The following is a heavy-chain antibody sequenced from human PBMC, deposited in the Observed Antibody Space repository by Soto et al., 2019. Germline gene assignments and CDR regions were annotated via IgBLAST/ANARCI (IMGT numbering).Heavy chain of an antibody. CDR1: EFMFRSYW. J-gene: IGHJ6*02. CDR2: INQDGSDN. V-gene: IGHV3-7*03. Sequence: EVHLVESGGGLDQRGGSLRLSCAASEFMFRSYWMTWVRQAPGKGLEWVANINQDGSDNLFADSVKGRFTISRDNAQKSVYLQMNSLRAEDTAVYYCARGAGGWNYYYAMDVWGQGTTGTVS. CDR3: ARGAGGWNYYYAMDV. D-gene: IGHD6-19*01.